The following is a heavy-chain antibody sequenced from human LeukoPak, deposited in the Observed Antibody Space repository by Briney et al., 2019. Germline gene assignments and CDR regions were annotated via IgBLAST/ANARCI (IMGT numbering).Heavy chain of an antibody. V-gene: IGHV3-66*02. J-gene: IGHJ1*01. CDR3: ASQGDCSSTSCYPYFQH. CDR2: IYSGGST. CDR1: GFTVSSNY. D-gene: IGHD2-2*01. Sequence: PGGSLRLSCVASGFTVSSNYMNWVRQAPGKGLEWVSVIYSGGSTYYADSVKGRFTISRDNSKNTLYLQMNSLRAEDTAVYYCASQGDCSSTSCYPYFQHWGQGTLVTVSS.